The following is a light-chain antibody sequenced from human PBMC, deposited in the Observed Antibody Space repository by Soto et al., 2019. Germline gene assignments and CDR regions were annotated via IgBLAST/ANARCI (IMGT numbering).Light chain of an antibody. CDR1: SSDVGGYNY. J-gene: IGLJ1*01. CDR3: VSYTTFSSYV. CDR2: EVS. V-gene: IGLV2-14*01. Sequence: QSLLTQPASVSGSPGQSITISCTGTSSDVGGYNYVSWYQQHPGKAPKLMIYEVSNRPSGVSNCFSGSKSGNTASLTISGLQAEDEAEYYCVSYTTFSSYVFGTRTKVTVL.